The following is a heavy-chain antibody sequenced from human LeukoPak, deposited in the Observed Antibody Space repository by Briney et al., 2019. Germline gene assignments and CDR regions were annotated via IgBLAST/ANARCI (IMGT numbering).Heavy chain of an antibody. CDR3: ARPYCSSTSCYASLGY. CDR2: ISYDGSNK. D-gene: IGHD2-2*01. J-gene: IGHJ4*02. CDR1: GFTFSSYA. Sequence: GGSLRLSCAASGFTFSSYAMHWVRQAPGKGLEWVAVISYDGSNKYYADSVKGRFTISRDNSKNTLYLQMNSLRAEDTAVYYCARPYCSSTSCYASLGYWGQGTLVTVSS. V-gene: IGHV3-30*04.